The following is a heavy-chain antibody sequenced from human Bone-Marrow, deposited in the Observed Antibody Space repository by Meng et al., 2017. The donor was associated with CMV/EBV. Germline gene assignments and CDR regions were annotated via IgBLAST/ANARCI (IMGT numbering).Heavy chain of an antibody. Sequence: SVKVSCKASGGTFSSYAISWVRQAPGQGLEWMGGIIPIFGTANYAQKFQGRVTITTDESTSTAYMELSSLRSEDTAVYYCARGGTMVRGVIISKYYYYGMDVWVQGTTVTVSS. V-gene: IGHV1-69*05. D-gene: IGHD3-10*01. CDR2: IIPIFGTA. J-gene: IGHJ6*02. CDR1: GGTFSSYA. CDR3: ARGGTMVRGVIISKYYYYGMDV.